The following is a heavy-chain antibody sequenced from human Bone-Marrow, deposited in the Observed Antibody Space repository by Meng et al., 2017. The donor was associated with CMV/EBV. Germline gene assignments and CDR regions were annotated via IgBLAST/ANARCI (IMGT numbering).Heavy chain of an antibody. J-gene: IGHJ4*02. Sequence: EAGGALMRAGGSLTLSFAYFGLNFSNSWMHWVRQVPGEGLVWVSRINTDGSFTSYADSVKGRFTISRDNAKNTLYLQMNSLRVDDSAVYYCGRDLTGERDQWGQGTLVTVSS. CDR2: INTDGSFT. V-gene: IGHV3-74*03. CDR3: GRDLTGERDQ. D-gene: IGHD7-27*01. CDR1: GLNFSNSW.